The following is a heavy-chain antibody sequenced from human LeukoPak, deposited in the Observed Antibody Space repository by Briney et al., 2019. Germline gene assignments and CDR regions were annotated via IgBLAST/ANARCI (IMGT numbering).Heavy chain of an antibody. CDR1: GFTFSGSG. D-gene: IGHD6-13*01. CDR2: IRDKVNSFAT. Sequence: AGGSLRLSCAASGFTFSGSGIHWVRQASGRGLQWVGRIRDKVNSFATAYAASVKGRFTVSRDDSKNTAYLQMNSLKTEDTAVYYCTSLITATGNICWGQGTLVTVSS. CDR3: TSLITATGNIC. J-gene: IGHJ4*02. V-gene: IGHV3-73*01.